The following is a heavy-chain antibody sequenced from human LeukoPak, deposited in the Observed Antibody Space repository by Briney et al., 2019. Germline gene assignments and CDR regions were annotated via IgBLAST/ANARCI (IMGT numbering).Heavy chain of an antibody. CDR3: ARDRISTSCCRRCYYYGMDV. J-gene: IGHJ6*02. V-gene: IGHV1-69*05. Sequence: ASVKVSCKASGGTFSKYSISWVRQRPGQGLEWMGGITPLFGTANYAQKFQGRVTITRDTSASTAYMELSSLRSEDTAVYYCARDRISTSCCRRCYYYGMDVWGQGTTVTVSS. D-gene: IGHD2-2*01. CDR1: GGTFSKYS. CDR2: ITPLFGTA.